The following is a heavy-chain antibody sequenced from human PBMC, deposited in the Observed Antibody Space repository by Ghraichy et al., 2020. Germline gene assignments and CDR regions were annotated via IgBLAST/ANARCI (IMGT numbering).Heavy chain of an antibody. CDR3: AREVWYSSGFNSWYFDL. D-gene: IGHD3-22*01. Sequence: SETLSLTCTVSGGSISSYYWSWIRQPPGKGLEWIGYIYYSGSTNYNPSLKSRVTISVDTSKNQFSLKLSSVTAADTAVYYCAREVWYSSGFNSWYFDLWGRCTLVTVSS. V-gene: IGHV4-59*01. J-gene: IGHJ2*01. CDR1: GGSISSYY. CDR2: IYYSGST.